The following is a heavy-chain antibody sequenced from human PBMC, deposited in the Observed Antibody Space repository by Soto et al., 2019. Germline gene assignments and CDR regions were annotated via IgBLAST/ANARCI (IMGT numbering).Heavy chain of an antibody. CDR3: ARRYRSGGSCYTPYSYYYGMDV. D-gene: IGHD2-15*01. J-gene: IGHJ6*02. Sequence: PSETLSLTCTVSGGSISSYYWSWIRQPAGKGLEWIGRIYTSGSTNYNPSLKSRVTMSVDTSKSQFSLKLSSVTAADTAVYYCARRYRSGGSCYTPYSYYYGMDVWGQGTTVTVSS. V-gene: IGHV4-4*07. CDR1: GGSISSYY. CDR2: IYTSGST.